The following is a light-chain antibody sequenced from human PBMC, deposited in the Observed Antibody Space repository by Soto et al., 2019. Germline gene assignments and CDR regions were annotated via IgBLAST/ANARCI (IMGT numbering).Light chain of an antibody. CDR2: ENN. CDR1: SSNIGNNY. Sequence: QAVLTQPPSVSAAPGQKVTISCSGSSSNIGNNYVSWYQQLPGTAPKLLIYENNKRSSGIPDRFSGSKSGTSATLGITGLQTGDEADYYCGTWDNSLSTGVFGGGTKLTVL. J-gene: IGLJ2*01. CDR3: GTWDNSLSTGV. V-gene: IGLV1-51*02.